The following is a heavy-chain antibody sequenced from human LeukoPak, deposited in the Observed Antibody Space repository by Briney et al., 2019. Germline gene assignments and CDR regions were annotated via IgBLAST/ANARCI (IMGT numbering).Heavy chain of an antibody. V-gene: IGHV4-39*01. J-gene: IGHJ4*02. Sequence: SGTLSLTCAVSGDSISSSSYYWGWIRQPPGKGLEWIGSIYYSGSTYYNPSLKSRVTISVDTSKNQFSLKLSSVTAADTAVYYCARYVYYYDSSGPFDYWGQGTLVTVSS. CDR3: ARYVYYYDSSGPFDY. D-gene: IGHD3-22*01. CDR2: IYYSGST. CDR1: GDSISSSSYY.